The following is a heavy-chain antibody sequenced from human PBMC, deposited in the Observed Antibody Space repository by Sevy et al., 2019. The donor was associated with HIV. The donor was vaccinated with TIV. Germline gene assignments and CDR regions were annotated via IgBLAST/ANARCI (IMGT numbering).Heavy chain of an antibody. Sequence: GGSLRLSCVASGFTFSDHYMEWVRQAPGKGLEWVGRTRNKADGYSTEYAASVKGRFTISRDYSKNSLYVQMNSLKTEDTAVYYCATHAGIAAAGRVFDYWGQGTLVTVSS. D-gene: IGHD6-13*01. CDR2: TRNKADGYST. V-gene: IGHV3-72*01. CDR1: GFTFSDHY. CDR3: ATHAGIAAAGRVFDY. J-gene: IGHJ4*02.